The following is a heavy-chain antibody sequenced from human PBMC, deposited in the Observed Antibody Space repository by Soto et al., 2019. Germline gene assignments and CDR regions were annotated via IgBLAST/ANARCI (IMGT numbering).Heavy chain of an antibody. J-gene: IGHJ4*02. CDR3: AREVQVHTPAFVY. Sequence: QVQLVQSGAEMKKPGSSVKVSSQSSGGTFNTYAMNWVRQAPGQGPEWMGDISPMYGAANYAPKFQGRVTITADESTGTSYMQLSSLTSGDTALYFCAREVQVHTPAFVYWGQGTLVTVSS. CDR1: GGTFNTYA. V-gene: IGHV1-69*19. D-gene: IGHD3-10*01. CDR2: ISPMYGAA.